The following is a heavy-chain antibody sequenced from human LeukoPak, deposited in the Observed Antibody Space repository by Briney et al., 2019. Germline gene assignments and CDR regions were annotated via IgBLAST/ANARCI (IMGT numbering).Heavy chain of an antibody. CDR3: AKIASGYSSGWPAGYFDY. CDR2: ISYDGSNK. Sequence: GRSLRLSCAASGFTFSSYAIHWVRQAPGKGLEWVAVISYDGSNKYYADSVKGRFTISRDNSKNTLYLQMNSLRAEDTAVYYCAKIASGYSSGWPAGYFDYWGQGTLVTVSS. J-gene: IGHJ4*02. CDR1: GFTFSSYA. V-gene: IGHV3-30-3*01. D-gene: IGHD6-19*01.